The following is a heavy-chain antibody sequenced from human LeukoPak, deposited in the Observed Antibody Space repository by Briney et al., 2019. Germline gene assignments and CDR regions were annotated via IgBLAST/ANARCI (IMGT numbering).Heavy chain of an antibody. CDR1: GGSISSYY. D-gene: IGHD5-24*01. V-gene: IGHV4-59*01. J-gene: IGHJ4*02. CDR2: VYYSGST. CDR3: ARERRDGYKVYFDY. Sequence: SETLSLTCTVSGGSISSYYWSWIRQPPGKGLEWIGYVYYSGSTNYNPSLKSRVTISVDTSRNQFSLRLSSVTAADTAVYYCARERRDGYKVYFDYWGQGTLVTVSS.